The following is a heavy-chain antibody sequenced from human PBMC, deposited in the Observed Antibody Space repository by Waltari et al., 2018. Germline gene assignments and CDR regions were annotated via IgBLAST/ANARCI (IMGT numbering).Heavy chain of an antibody. V-gene: IGHV4-34*01. CDR3: ARGRRDDYIWGSYRRGYFDY. Sequence: QVQLQQWGAGLLKTSETLSLTCAVYGGSFTGHYWNWIRQPPGKGLEWIGEINHGGTTNYNPSLKSRVTISVDTSKKPISLKLNSVTAADTAVYFCARGRRDDYIWGSYRRGYFDYWGQGALVTVSS. CDR2: INHGGTT. D-gene: IGHD3-16*02. J-gene: IGHJ4*02. CDR1: GGSFTGHY.